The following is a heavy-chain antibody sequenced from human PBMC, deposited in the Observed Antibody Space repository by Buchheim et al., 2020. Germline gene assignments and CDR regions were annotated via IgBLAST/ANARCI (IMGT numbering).Heavy chain of an antibody. CDR3: AKRSGDRTTSWGMDI. J-gene: IGHJ6*02. D-gene: IGHD1-14*01. V-gene: IGHV3-30*18. CDR1: GFTFSGFG. CDR2: ISYDGSNK. Sequence: QVQLVESGGGVVQPGKSLRLSCAASGFTFSGFGMHWVRQAPGKGLEWVAAISYDGSNKYFADPVKGRFTISRDNSKNTLYLQMNSLRAEDTAVYYCAKRSGDRTTSWGMDIWGQGTT.